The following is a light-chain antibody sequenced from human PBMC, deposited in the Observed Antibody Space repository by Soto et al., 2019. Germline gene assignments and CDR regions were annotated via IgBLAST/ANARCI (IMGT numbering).Light chain of an antibody. CDR1: SSNIGSTT. J-gene: IGLJ1*01. V-gene: IGLV1-44*01. CDR2: SNN. Sequence: QSVLTQPPSASGTPGQRVTISCSGSSSNIGSTTVNWYQQLPGTAPKLLIYSNNQRPSGVPDRFSGSKSGTSASLAISGLQSEDESDYYCAAWYDSFYGFGTGTKVTVL. CDR3: AAWYDSFYG.